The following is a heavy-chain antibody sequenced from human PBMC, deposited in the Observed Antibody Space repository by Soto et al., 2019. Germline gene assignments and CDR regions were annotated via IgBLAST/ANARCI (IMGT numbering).Heavy chain of an antibody. V-gene: IGHV3-23*01. J-gene: IGHJ4*02. D-gene: IGHD6-13*01. CDR3: ANYRDQQLHFDY. CDR2: ISGSGGST. Sequence: PGESLKISCAASGFTFSSYAMSWVRQAPGKGLEWVSAISGSGGSTYYADSVKGRFTISRDNSKNTLYLQMNSLRAEDTAVYYCANYRDQQLHFDYWGQGTLVTVSS. CDR1: GFTFSSYA.